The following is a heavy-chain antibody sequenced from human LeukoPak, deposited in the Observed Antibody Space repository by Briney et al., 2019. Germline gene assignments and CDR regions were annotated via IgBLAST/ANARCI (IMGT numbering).Heavy chain of an antibody. J-gene: IGHJ4*02. Sequence: GGSLRLSCAASGFRFKDYAXSWVRQPPXXXXXXXXXIXAXXGXTYYADSVMGRFTISRDNSKDTLSLQMNTLRAEDTALYYCAKDVRRAEYCSSTTCYTSSFDQWGQGTLVTVSS. CDR2: IXAXXGXT. V-gene: IGHV3-23*01. CDR1: GFRFKDYA. D-gene: IGHD2-2*02. CDR3: AKDVRRAEYCSSTTCYTSSFDQ.